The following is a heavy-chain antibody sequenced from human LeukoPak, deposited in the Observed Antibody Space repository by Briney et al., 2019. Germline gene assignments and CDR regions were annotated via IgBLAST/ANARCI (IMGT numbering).Heavy chain of an antibody. J-gene: IGHJ4*02. V-gene: IGHV3-23*01. D-gene: IGHD6-19*01. CDR1: GFTFSSYA. CDR2: ISGSGAAT. Sequence: GGSLILSCAASGFTFSSYAMTWVRQAPGKGLEWVSAISGSGAATFNADSVKGRFTISRDNSKNTLYLQMNSLRAEDTAVYYCAKDLSSGWYPYYFDFWGRGTLVTVSS. CDR3: AKDLSSGWYPYYFDF.